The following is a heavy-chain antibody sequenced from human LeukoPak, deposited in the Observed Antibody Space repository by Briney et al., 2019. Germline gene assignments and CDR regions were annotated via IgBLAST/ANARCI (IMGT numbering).Heavy chain of an antibody. CDR3: ARHGRYYDSSGYGYYYYYMDV. Sequence: GESLKISRKGSGYSFTSYWIGWVRQMPGKGLEWMGIIYPGDSDTRYSPSFQGQVTISADKSISTAYLQWSSLKASDTAMYYCARHGRYYDSSGYGYYYYYMDVWGKGTTVTVSS. CDR1: GYSFTSYW. D-gene: IGHD3-22*01. J-gene: IGHJ6*03. V-gene: IGHV5-51*01. CDR2: IYPGDSDT.